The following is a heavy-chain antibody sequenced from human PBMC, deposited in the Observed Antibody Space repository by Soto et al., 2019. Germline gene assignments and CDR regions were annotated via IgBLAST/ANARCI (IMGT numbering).Heavy chain of an antibody. D-gene: IGHD6-6*01. V-gene: IGHV5-51*01. CDR2: IYPGDSDT. J-gene: IGHJ3*02. CDR1: GYSFTSYW. CDR3: ARNHVEYSSSPDAFDI. Sequence: PGESLKISGKGSGYSFTSYWIGWVRQMPWKGLEWMGIIYPGDSDTRYSPSFQGQVTISADKSISTAYLQWSSLKASDTAMYYCARNHVEYSSSPDAFDIWGQGTMVTV.